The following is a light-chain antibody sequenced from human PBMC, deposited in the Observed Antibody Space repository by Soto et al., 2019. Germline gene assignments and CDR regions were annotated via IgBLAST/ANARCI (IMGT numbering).Light chain of an antibody. J-gene: IGKJ1*01. CDR3: QQYNYQGT. CDR1: QSISIN. V-gene: IGKV3-15*01. Sequence: EMVMTQSPGTLSVSPGERATLSCRASQSISINLAWYQQKPGQAPRLLIYGASTRATGIPDRFSGSGSGTEFTLAISSLQSEDSAVYYCQQYNYQGTFGQGTKVEIK. CDR2: GAS.